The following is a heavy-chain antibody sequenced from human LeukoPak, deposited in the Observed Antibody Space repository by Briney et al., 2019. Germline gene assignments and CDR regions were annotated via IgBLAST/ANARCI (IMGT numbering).Heavy chain of an antibody. D-gene: IGHD3-3*01. CDR2: IYYSGST. CDR1: GGSISSSSYY. CDR3: ARLFWSGYFVDY. V-gene: IGHV4-39*01. J-gene: IGHJ4*02. Sequence: SETLSLTCTVSGGSISSSSYYWGWIRQPPGKGLEWIGSIYYSGSTYYNPSLKSRVTISVDTSKNQFSLKLSSVTAADTAVYYCARLFWSGYFVDYWGQGTLVTVSS.